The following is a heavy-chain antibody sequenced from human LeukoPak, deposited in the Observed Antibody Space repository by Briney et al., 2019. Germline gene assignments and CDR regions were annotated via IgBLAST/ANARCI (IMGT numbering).Heavy chain of an antibody. Sequence: PSETLSLTCTVSGGSISSSSYFWGWIRQPPGKGLEWIGSVYDSGSTYYNPSLKSRVTISVDTSKNQFSLKLSSVTAADTAVFYCAREGITMVRGVIIEEYWFDPWGQGTLVTVSS. CDR2: VYDSGST. CDR1: GGSISSSSYF. CDR3: AREGITMVRGVIIEEYWFDP. D-gene: IGHD3-10*01. V-gene: IGHV4-39*02. J-gene: IGHJ5*02.